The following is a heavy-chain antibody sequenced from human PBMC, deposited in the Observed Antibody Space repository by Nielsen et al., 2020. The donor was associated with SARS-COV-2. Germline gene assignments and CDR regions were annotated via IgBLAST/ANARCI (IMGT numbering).Heavy chain of an antibody. CDR1: GYTLTSYW. J-gene: IGHJ4*02. Sequence: GESLKISCKGSGYTLTSYWIGWVRQMPGKGLEWMGIIYPGDSETRYSPSFQGQVTISADRSTSTAYLQWSSLKASDTAMYYCARQGSYFDQWGQGTLVTVSS. V-gene: IGHV5-51*01. CDR3: ARQGSYFDQ. CDR2: IYPGDSET.